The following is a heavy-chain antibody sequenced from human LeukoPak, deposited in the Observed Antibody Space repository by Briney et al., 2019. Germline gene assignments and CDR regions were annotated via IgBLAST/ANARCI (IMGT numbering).Heavy chain of an antibody. Sequence: PGGSLRLSCAASGFTFSSYWMHWVRQAPGKGLVWVSRINSDVSSTSYADSVKGRFTISRDNAKNTLYLQMNSLRAEDTAVYYCARDSLYYTGVGDYFDYWGQGTLVTVSS. V-gene: IGHV3-74*01. J-gene: IGHJ4*02. CDR2: INSDVSST. CDR1: GFTFSSYW. CDR3: ARDSLYYTGVGDYFDY. D-gene: IGHD3-22*01.